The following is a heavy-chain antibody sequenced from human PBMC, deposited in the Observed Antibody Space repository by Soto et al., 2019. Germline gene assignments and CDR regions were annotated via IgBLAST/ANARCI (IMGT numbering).Heavy chain of an antibody. CDR3: ARDLWGYCGTDCYPLDV. CDR1: GGTISRYY. Sequence: QVQLQESGPGLVKPSETLSLTCTVSGGTISRYYWSWIRQPPGKGLEWIGYMYNTGSTVYNPPFKCQVTISVDTAKNRFSLKRNSVTAADTAVYYCARDLWGYCGTDCYPLDVWGQGTTVTVSS. J-gene: IGHJ6*02. CDR2: MYNTGST. V-gene: IGHV4-59*01. D-gene: IGHD2-21*02.